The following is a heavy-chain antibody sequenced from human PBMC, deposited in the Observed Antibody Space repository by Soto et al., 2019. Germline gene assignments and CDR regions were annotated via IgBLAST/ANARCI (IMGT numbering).Heavy chain of an antibody. V-gene: IGHV3-21*01. CDR1: GFTFNSYT. Sequence: PGGSLRLSCAASGFTFNSYTMNWVRQAPGEGLEWVSSISSGSSYIYYTDSVKGRFTISRDNTKNSLYLQMNSLRAEDTAVYYCAREISIDYWGQGTLVTVSS. CDR3: AREISIDY. CDR2: ISSGSSYI. J-gene: IGHJ4*02.